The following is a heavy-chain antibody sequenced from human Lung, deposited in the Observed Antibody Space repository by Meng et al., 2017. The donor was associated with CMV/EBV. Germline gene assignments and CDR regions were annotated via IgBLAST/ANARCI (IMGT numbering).Heavy chain of an antibody. D-gene: IGHD6-19*01. CDR3: AKTFYGRGSGVAGGFDP. CDR2: FSGSSDNT. J-gene: IGHJ5*02. CDR1: GFTFSIYA. V-gene: IGHV3-23*01. Sequence: GGSXRLXCAASGFTFSIYAMNWVRQAPGKGLEWVSVFSGSSDNTYYAEAVKGRFTISRDNSKNTLYMHMNSLRAEDTAVYYCAKTFYGRGSGVAGGFDPWGQGAXVTCAS.